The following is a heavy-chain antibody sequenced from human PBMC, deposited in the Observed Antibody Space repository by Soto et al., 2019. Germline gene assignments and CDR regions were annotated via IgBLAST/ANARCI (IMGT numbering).Heavy chain of an antibody. CDR1: GFTFSSYA. V-gene: IGHV3-30-3*01. CDR3: ARDRLDVVVPAAILAY. Sequence: PGGSLRLSCAASGFTFSSYAMHWVRQAPGKGLEWVAVISYDGSNKYYADSAKGRFTISRDNSKNTLYLQMNSLRAEDTAVFYCARDRLDVVVPAAILAYWGQGTLVTVSS. J-gene: IGHJ4*02. CDR2: ISYDGSNK. D-gene: IGHD2-2*02.